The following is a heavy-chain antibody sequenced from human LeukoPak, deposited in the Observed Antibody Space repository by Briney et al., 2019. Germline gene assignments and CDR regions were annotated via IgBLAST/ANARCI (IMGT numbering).Heavy chain of an antibody. CDR3: ARGRSYGQIDC. Sequence: GGSLRLSCAASGFTVSSSYMSWVRQAPGKGLEWVSLIYSGGDPYYADSVKGRFTISRDSSRNTLYLQMNSLRAEDTAVYYCARGRSYGQIDCWGQGTLVTVSS. D-gene: IGHD5-18*01. CDR1: GFTVSSSY. J-gene: IGHJ4*02. V-gene: IGHV3-53*01. CDR2: IYSGGDP.